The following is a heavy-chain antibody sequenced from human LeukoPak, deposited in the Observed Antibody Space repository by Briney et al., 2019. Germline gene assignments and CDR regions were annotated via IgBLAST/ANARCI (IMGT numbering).Heavy chain of an antibody. CDR1: GFTFSTFD. Sequence: GGSLRLSCAASGFTFSTFDMSWVRQAPGKGLQWVLTISGAGGTTLFADSVKGRFSISRDNSNNKVFLQKNSLRVEDTAVYYCAKASDFDSSGFPIDVFDFWGQGLLVSVAS. V-gene: IGHV3-23*01. CDR2: ISGAGGTT. D-gene: IGHD3-22*01. J-gene: IGHJ4*02. CDR3: AKASDFDSSGFPIDVFDF.